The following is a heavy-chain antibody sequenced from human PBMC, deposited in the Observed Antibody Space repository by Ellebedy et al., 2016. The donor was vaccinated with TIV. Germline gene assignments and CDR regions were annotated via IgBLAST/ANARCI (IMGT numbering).Heavy chain of an antibody. Sequence: AASVKVSCKASGYTFTTYAMHWVRQAPGQRLEWMAWINAGNGNTKYSQKSQGRVTITRDTSATTVYMELSSLRSEDTAVYYCAKQGGYSYGSPFDYWGQGTLVTVSS. CDR1: GYTFTTYA. D-gene: IGHD5-18*01. CDR2: INAGNGNT. V-gene: IGHV1-3*01. J-gene: IGHJ4*02. CDR3: AKQGGYSYGSPFDY.